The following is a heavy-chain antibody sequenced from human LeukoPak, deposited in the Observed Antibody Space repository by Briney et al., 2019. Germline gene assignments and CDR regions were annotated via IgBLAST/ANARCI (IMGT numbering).Heavy chain of an antibody. CDR3: ACWGGGNQGH. CDR1: GYTFTAYY. D-gene: IGHD4-23*01. V-gene: IGHV1-2*06. CDR2: INPNSGDT. Sequence: AXVKVSCKASGYTFTAYYMHWVRQAPGQGLEWMGRINPNSGDTIYAQNFQGRVTVTRDTSISTAYMELSRLRSDDTAVYYCACWGGGNQGHWGQGTLVTVSS. J-gene: IGHJ4*02.